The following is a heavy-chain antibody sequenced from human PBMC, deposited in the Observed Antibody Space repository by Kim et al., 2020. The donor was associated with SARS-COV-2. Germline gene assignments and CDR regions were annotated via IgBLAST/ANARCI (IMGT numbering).Heavy chain of an antibody. V-gene: IGHV1-69*13. J-gene: IGHJ3*02. D-gene: IGHD2-2*01. CDR2: IIPIFGTA. Sequence: SVKVSCKASGGTFSSYAISWVRQAPGQGLEWMGGIIPIFGTANYAQKFQGRVTITADESTSTAYMELSSLRSEDTAVYYCARDLGRSSTSTSDAFDIWGQGTMVTVSS. CDR1: GGTFSSYA. CDR3: ARDLGRSSTSTSDAFDI.